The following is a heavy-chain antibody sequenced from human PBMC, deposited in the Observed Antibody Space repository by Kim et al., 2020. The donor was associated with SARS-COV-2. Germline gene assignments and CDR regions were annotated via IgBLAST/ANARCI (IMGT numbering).Heavy chain of an antibody. CDR3: AKGGVDGDRGWADCSGGSCYSLGFDY. D-gene: IGHD2-15*01. CDR2: ISGSGGST. CDR1: GFTFSSYA. J-gene: IGHJ4*02. Sequence: GGSLRLSCAASGFTFSSYAMSWVRQAPGKGLEWVSAISGSGGSTYYADSVKGRFTISRDNSKNTLYLQMNSLRAEDTAVYYCAKGGVDGDRGWADCSGGSCYSLGFDYWGQGTLVTVSS. V-gene: IGHV3-23*01.